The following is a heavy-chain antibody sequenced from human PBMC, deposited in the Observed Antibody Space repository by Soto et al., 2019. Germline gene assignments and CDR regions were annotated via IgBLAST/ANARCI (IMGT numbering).Heavy chain of an antibody. CDR3: ARGRNYDFWSGYQTYGMDV. J-gene: IGHJ6*02. D-gene: IGHD3-3*01. Sequence: QVQLQESGPGLVKPSETLSLTCTVSGGSVSSGSYYWSWIRQPPGKGLEWMGYIYYSGSTNYNPSLKSRVTISVDTSKNQFSLKLSSVTAADTAVYYCARGRNYDFWSGYQTYGMDVWGQGTTVTVSS. CDR2: IYYSGST. CDR1: GGSVSSGSYY. V-gene: IGHV4-61*01.